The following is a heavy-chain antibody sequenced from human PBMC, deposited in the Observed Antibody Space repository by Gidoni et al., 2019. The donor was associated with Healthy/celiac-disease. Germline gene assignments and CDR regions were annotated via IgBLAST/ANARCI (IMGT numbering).Heavy chain of an antibody. CDR1: GFPFSSDS. Sequence: EVQLVESGGGLVKPGGSLRITCTASGFPFSSDSMTWVRQVPGTGREWVSSSSSSSSYIYYADSVKGRCTLSRDNAKNSLYLQMYSLRAEDTAVYYCAGAYYDSSGYYYSYFDYWGQGTLFTVSS. D-gene: IGHD3-22*01. V-gene: IGHV3-21*06. CDR2: SSSSSSYI. CDR3: AGAYYDSSGYYYSYFDY. J-gene: IGHJ4*02.